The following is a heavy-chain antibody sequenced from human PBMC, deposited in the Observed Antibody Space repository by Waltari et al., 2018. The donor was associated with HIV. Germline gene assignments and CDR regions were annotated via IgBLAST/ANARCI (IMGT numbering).Heavy chain of an antibody. J-gene: IGHJ2*01. D-gene: IGHD3-3*01. Sequence: TQTLTLTCTFSGFSLTTSGMRVSWIRQPPGKALEWLAHIDWDDDKFYSTSLKTRLTISKDTSKNQVVLTMTSMDPRDTATYYCARETFGVLASDYYFDLWGRGTLVTVSS. CDR2: IDWDDDK. CDR1: GFSLTTSGMR. V-gene: IGHV2-70*04. CDR3: ARETFGVLASDYYFDL.